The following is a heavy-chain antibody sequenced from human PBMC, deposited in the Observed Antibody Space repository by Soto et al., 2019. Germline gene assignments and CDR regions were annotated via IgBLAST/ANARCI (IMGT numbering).Heavy chain of an antibody. CDR3: ARGASSYWFDP. CDR2: INHSGST. J-gene: IGHJ5*02. Sequence: SETLSLTCAVYGGSFSGYYWSWIRQPPGKGLEWIGEINHSGSTNYNPSLKSRVTITVDTSKNQFSLKLSSVTAADTAVYYCARGASSYWFDPWGQGTLVTVS. D-gene: IGHD2-2*01. V-gene: IGHV4-34*01. CDR1: GGSFSGYY.